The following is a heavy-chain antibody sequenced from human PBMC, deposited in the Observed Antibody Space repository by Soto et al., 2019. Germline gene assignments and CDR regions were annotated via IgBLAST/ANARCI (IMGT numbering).Heavy chain of an antibody. D-gene: IGHD3-3*01. Sequence: ASVKVSCKASGYTFTGYCMHWVRQAPGQGLEWMGWINPNSGGTNYAQKFQGWVTMTRDTSISTAYMELSRLRSDDTAVYYCARDGRVYYDFWSGYLVVGMDVWGQGTTVTVSS. V-gene: IGHV1-2*04. CDR3: ARDGRVYYDFWSGYLVVGMDV. CDR1: GYTFTGYC. CDR2: INPNSGGT. J-gene: IGHJ6*02.